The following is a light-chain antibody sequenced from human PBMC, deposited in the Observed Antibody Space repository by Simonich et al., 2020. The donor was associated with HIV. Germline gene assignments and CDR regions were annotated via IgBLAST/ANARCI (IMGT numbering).Light chain of an antibody. Sequence: QSALTQPASVSGSPGQSITISCTGTSSDVGGYNLVSWYQHYPGTAPKLMISEDIKRPSGVSNRFSGSKSGNTASLTISGLQAEDEADYYCCSYAGTTFVVFGGGTKLTVL. V-gene: IGLV2-23*01. CDR1: SSDVGGYNL. J-gene: IGLJ2*01. CDR3: CSYAGTTFVV. CDR2: EDI.